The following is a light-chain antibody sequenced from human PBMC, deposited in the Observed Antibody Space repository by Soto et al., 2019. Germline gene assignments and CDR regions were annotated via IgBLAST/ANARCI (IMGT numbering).Light chain of an antibody. CDR3: QEYNNWLWT. Sequence: IMMGPSTGALSWSPREKATPPCRASQSVDTNLAWYQQKPGQAPRLLILGASTRATGIPARFSGSGSGTEFTLTISSLQSEDFAVYYCQEYNNWLWTFGQGTKVDIK. V-gene: IGKV3-15*01. CDR1: QSVDTN. CDR2: GAS. J-gene: IGKJ1*01.